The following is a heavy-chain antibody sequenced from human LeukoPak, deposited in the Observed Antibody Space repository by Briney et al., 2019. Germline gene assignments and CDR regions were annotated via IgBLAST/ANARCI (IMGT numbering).Heavy chain of an antibody. CDR2: ISYDGSTK. V-gene: IGHV3-30*18. CDR3: AKEGVRGYSYGYGTRNKWFDF. Sequence: GGSLRLSCAASAFTFSSYGMHWVRQAPGKGLEWVAVISYDGSTKYYTNSVKGRFTISRDNSKNTLYLQMNSLRAEDTAVYYCAKEGVRGYSYGYGTRNKWFDFWGQGTLVTVSS. D-gene: IGHD5-18*01. CDR1: AFTFSSYG. J-gene: IGHJ5*01.